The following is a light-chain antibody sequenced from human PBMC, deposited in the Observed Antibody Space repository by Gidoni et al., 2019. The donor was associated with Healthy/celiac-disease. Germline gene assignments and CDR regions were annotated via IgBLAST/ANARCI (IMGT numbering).Light chain of an antibody. Sequence: EIVLTQSPGTLSLSPGERATLSGRASQSVSSSYLAWYQQKPGQAPRLLIYGASSRATGIPDRFSGSGSGTDFTLTISRLEPEDFAVYYCQQYGSSPRYTFXQXTKLXIK. V-gene: IGKV3-20*01. J-gene: IGKJ2*01. CDR2: GAS. CDR1: QSVSSSY. CDR3: QQYGSSPRYT.